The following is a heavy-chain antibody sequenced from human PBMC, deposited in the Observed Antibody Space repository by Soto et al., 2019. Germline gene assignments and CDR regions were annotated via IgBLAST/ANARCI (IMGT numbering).Heavy chain of an antibody. V-gene: IGHV6-1*01. J-gene: IGHJ6*02. Sequence: SQTLSLTCAISGDSVSSNSAAWNWIRQSPSRGLEWLGRTYYRSKWYNDYAVSVKSRITINPDTSKNQFSLQLNSVTPEDTAMYYCAGTTYYYDSSGYERGAYYYYGMDVWGQGTTVTVSS. CDR3: AGTTYYYDSSGYERGAYYYYGMDV. CDR1: GDSVSSNSAA. CDR2: TYYRSKWYN. D-gene: IGHD3-22*01.